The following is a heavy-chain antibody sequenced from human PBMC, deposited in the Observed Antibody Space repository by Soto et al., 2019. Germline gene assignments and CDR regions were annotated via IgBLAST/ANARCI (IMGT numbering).Heavy chain of an antibody. CDR1: GGIFTNNA. V-gene: IGHV1-69*01. CDR3: ATGGHNDGYNFYHGMDV. D-gene: IGHD5-18*01. J-gene: IGHJ6*02. CDR2: VIPLFDTA. Sequence: QVPVVQSGAEVKKPGSSVKVSCKVSGGIFTNNAISWVRQAPGQGLEWLGGVIPLFDTAYYAQIFLGRLRISADGATTPDYMELSGLTSADTAVYFCATGGHNDGYNFYHGMDVWGQGTTVTV.